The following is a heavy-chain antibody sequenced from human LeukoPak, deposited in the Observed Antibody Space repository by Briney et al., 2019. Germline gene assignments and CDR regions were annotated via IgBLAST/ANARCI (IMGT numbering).Heavy chain of an antibody. CDR2: ITSTSSIM. CDR3: ARTKWQLPWT. CDR1: GFTFSTSD. J-gene: IGHJ4*02. D-gene: IGHD1-26*01. Sequence: GGSLRLSCAASGFTFSTSDMNWTRQAPGKGLEWVCHITSTSSIMNYAESVKGRFTISRDNTKNSVYLEMNSLRAEDSAIYYCARTKWQLPWTWGLGTLVTVSS. V-gene: IGHV3-48*03.